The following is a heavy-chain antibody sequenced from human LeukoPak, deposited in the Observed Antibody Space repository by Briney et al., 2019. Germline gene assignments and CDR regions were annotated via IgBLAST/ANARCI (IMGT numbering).Heavy chain of an antibody. Sequence: PSETLSLTCTVSGRSFSSDYWSWIRQPPGKGLVWIGIYYTGTTKYNPSLKSRVTISIDTSKNHFSLKVNSVTAADTAMYYCARHKRASSTDWFDPWGQGTLVTVSA. CDR1: GRSFSSDY. CDR2: IYYTGTT. D-gene: IGHD6-6*01. CDR3: ARHKRASSTDWFDP. V-gene: IGHV4-59*08. J-gene: IGHJ5*02.